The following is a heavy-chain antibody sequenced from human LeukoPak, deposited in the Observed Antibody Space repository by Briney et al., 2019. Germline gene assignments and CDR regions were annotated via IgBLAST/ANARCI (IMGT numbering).Heavy chain of an antibody. V-gene: IGHV1-8*01. CDR3: ARGRSWFGELSSMGADDAFDI. D-gene: IGHD3-10*01. Sequence: ASVKVSCKASGYTFTSYDIHWVRQATGQGLEWVGWMNPNSGNTGYAQNFQDRVTITRNTSISTAYMELSSLRSEDTAVYYCARGRSWFGELSSMGADDAFDIWGQGTMITVSS. J-gene: IGHJ3*02. CDR1: GYTFTSYD. CDR2: MNPNSGNT.